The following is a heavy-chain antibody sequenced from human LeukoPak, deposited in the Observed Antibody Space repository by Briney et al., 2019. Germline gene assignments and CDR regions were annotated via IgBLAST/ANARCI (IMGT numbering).Heavy chain of an antibody. CDR2: ISSSSSYI. CDR1: GFIFSNAW. J-gene: IGHJ4*02. V-gene: IGHV3-21*01. CDR3: ARELIDY. Sequence: GGSLRLSCAASGFIFSNAWMSWVRQAPGKGLEWVSSISSSSSYIYYADSVKGRFTISRDNAKNSLYLQMNSPRAEDTAVYYCARELIDYWGQGTLVTVSS.